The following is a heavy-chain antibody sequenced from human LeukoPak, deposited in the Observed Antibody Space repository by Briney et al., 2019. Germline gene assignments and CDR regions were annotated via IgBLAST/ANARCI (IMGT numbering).Heavy chain of an antibody. CDR1: GFTFSSYS. Sequence: PGGSLRLSCAASGFTFSSYSMNWVRQAPGKGLEWVSSISSSSSYIYYADSVKGRFTISRDNAKNSLYLQMNSLRAEDTAVYYCARDVARPYYYDSSGYYLYAFDIWGQGTMVTVSS. D-gene: IGHD3-22*01. CDR2: ISSSSSYI. V-gene: IGHV3-21*01. J-gene: IGHJ3*02. CDR3: ARDVARPYYYDSSGYYLYAFDI.